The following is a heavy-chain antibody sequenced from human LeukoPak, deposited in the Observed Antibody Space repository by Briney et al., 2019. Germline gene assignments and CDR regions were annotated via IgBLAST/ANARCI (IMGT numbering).Heavy chain of an antibody. CDR3: ARGGRMITFGGVIVNPRFDP. V-gene: IGHV1-69*05. CDR1: GGTFSSYA. J-gene: IGHJ5*02. CDR2: IIPIFGTA. D-gene: IGHD3-16*02. Sequence: SVKVSCEASGGTFSSYAISWVRQAPGQGLEWMGGIIPIFGTANYAQKFQGRVTITTDESTSTAYMELSSLRSEDTAVYYCARGGRMITFGGVIVNPRFDPWGQGTLVTVSS.